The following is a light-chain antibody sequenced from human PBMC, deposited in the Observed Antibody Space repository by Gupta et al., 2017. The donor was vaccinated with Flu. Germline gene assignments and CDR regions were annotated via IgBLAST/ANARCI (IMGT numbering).Light chain of an antibody. Sequence: QSVLTQPPSVSAAPGQKVTISFSGSSPNIGNNYVSWYQQRPGTAPKLLIYENNKRPSGIPDRFSGSKSGTSATLGITGLQTGDEADYYCGTWDSSLSAGVFGGGTKLTVL. CDR3: GTWDSSLSAGV. CDR1: SPNIGNNY. J-gene: IGLJ3*02. V-gene: IGLV1-51*02. CDR2: ENN.